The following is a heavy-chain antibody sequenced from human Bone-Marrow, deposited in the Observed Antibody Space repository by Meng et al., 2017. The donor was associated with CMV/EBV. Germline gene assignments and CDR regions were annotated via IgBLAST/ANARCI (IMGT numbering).Heavy chain of an antibody. CDR2: INPNSGGT. Sequence: ASVKVSCKASGYTFTGYYMHWVRQAPGQGLEWMEWINPNSGGTNYAQKFQGRVTMTRDTSISTAYMELSRLRSDDTAVYYCARVSPGKLELKSRQFFQHWGQGTLVTVSS. J-gene: IGHJ1*01. CDR1: GYTFTGYY. D-gene: IGHD1-7*01. V-gene: IGHV1-2*02. CDR3: ARVSPGKLELKSRQFFQH.